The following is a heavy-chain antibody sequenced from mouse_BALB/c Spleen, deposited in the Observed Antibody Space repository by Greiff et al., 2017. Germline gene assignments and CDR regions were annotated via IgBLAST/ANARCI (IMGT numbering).Heavy chain of an antibody. CDR3: ARSGNYDAMDY. CDR1: GYTFTDYA. Sequence: QVQLKESGAELVRPGVSVKISCKGSGYTFTDYAMHWVKQSHAKSLEWIGVISTYYGDASYNQKFKGKATMTVDKSSSTAYMELARLTSEDSAIYYCARSGNYDAMDYWGQGTSVTVSS. CDR2: ISTYYGDA. D-gene: IGHD2-1*01. J-gene: IGHJ4*01. V-gene: IGHV1S137*01.